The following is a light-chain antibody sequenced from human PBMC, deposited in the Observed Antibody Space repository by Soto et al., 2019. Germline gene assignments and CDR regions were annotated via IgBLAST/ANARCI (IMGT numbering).Light chain of an antibody. Sequence: QSALTQPASVSGSPGQSITISCTGTSSXVGGYNYVSWYQQHPGKAPKLMIYDVSNRPSGVSNRFSGSKSGNTASLTISGXXXXXXXXXXCSSYTSSSPLVFGGGTKLTVL. CDR1: SSXVGGYNY. CDR2: DVS. CDR3: SSYTSSSPLV. V-gene: IGLV2-14*01. J-gene: IGLJ2*01.